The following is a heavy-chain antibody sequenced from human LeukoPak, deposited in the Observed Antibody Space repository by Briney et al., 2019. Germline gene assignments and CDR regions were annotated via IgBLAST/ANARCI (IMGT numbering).Heavy chain of an antibody. CDR3: ARANGLPYYFDY. D-gene: IGHD2-15*01. CDR2: IYTSGST. J-gene: IGHJ4*02. Sequence: SQTLSLTCTVSGGSISSGSYYWSWIRQPAGKGLEWIGRIYTSGSTNYNPSLKSRVTISVDTSKNQFSLKLSSVTAADTAVYYCARANGLPYYFDYWGQGTLVTVSS. CDR1: GGSISSGSYY. V-gene: IGHV4-61*02.